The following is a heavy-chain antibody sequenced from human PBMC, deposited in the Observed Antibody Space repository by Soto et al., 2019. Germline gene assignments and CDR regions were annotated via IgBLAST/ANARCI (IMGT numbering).Heavy chain of an antibody. V-gene: IGHV4-59*08. D-gene: IGHD2-15*01. CDR3: ARRIVALEIFDY. Sequence: SETLSLTCIVSGGSMSSYYWSWIRQPPGKGLEWIGFIYYTGNTKYNPSLKSRVTISVDTSRNQFSLNLSSVTAADTAVYYCARRIVALEIFDYWGQGTVVTVSS. CDR2: IYYTGNT. CDR1: GGSMSSYY. J-gene: IGHJ4*02.